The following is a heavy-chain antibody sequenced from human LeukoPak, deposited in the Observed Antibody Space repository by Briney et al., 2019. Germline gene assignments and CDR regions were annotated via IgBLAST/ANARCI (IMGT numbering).Heavy chain of an antibody. CDR1: GFTFSSSA. J-gene: IGHJ4*02. Sequence: PGGSLRLSCAASGFTFSSSAMSWVRQAPGKGLEWVSAISGSGGSTYYADSVKGRFTISRDNSKNTLYLQMNSLRAEDTAVYYCALRYCSGGNCYSAHGYWGQGTLVTVSS. CDR3: ALRYCSGGNCYSAHGY. CDR2: ISGSGGST. V-gene: IGHV3-23*01. D-gene: IGHD2-15*01.